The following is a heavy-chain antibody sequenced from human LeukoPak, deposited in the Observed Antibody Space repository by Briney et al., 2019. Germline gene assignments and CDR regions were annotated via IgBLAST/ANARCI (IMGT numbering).Heavy chain of an antibody. CDR2: ISAYNGNT. J-gene: IGHJ4*02. Sequence: GASVKVSCKASGYTFTSYGISWVRQAPGQGLEWMRWISAYNGNTNYAQKLQGRVTMTTDTSTSTAYMELRSLRSDDTAVYYCARAYYYDSSGYYYGGVVEVPDYWGQGTLVTVSS. CDR1: GYTFTSYG. V-gene: IGHV1-18*01. D-gene: IGHD3-22*01. CDR3: ARAYYYDSSGYYYGGVVEVPDY.